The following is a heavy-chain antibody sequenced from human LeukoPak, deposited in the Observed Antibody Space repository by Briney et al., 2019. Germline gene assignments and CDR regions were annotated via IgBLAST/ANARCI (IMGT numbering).Heavy chain of an antibody. CDR3: ARWNYYGSGSWYYFDY. V-gene: IGHV4-59*01. J-gene: IGHJ4*02. CDR1: GGSISSYY. CDR2: IYYSGST. Sequence: SETLSLTCTVSGGSISSYYWSWIRQPPGKGLEWIGYIYYSGSTNYNPSLKSRVTISVDTSKNQFSLKLGSVTAADTAVYYCARWNYYGSGSWYYFDYWGQGTLVTVSS. D-gene: IGHD3-10*01.